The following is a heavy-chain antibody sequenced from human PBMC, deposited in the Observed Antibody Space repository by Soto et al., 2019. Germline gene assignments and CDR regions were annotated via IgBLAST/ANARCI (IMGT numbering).Heavy chain of an antibody. D-gene: IGHD6-19*01. CDR1: GDSVSSYY. CDR2: IYYTETA. CDR3: ARVNRSGWLRWFDP. J-gene: IGHJ5*02. Sequence: SETLSLTCTVSGDSVSSYYWSWIRQPPGKGLEWIGYIYYTETANYNPSLKSRVTISVDTSKNQFSLKLSSVTAADTAVYYCARVNRSGWLRWFDPWGRGTLVTVSS. V-gene: IGHV4-59*02.